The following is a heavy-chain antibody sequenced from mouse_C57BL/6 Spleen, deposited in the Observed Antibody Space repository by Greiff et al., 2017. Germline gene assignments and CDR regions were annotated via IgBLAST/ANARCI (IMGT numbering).Heavy chain of an antibody. CDR3: ARHEERAYHPFDY. J-gene: IGHJ2*01. V-gene: IGHV1-62-2*01. CDR1: GYTFTEYT. Sequence: VQLVESGAELVKPGASVKLSCKASGYTFTEYTIHWVKQRSGQGLEWIGWFYPGSGSIKYNEKFKDKATLTADKSSSTGYSELSRLTSEDSAVYCCARHEERAYHPFDYWGQGTTLTVSS. CDR2: FYPGSGSI. D-gene: IGHD2-10*01.